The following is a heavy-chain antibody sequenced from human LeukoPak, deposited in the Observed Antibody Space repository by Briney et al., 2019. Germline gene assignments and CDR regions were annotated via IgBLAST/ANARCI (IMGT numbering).Heavy chain of an antibody. CDR2: IWYDGTSK. V-gene: IGHV3-33*08. Sequence: GGSLRLSCAASGFTFSSYSMNWVRQAPGKGLEWVAVIWYDGTSKDYADSVKGRFTFSRDNSKNTLYLQMNSLTVEDTAVYYCARSQSSSLIDYWGQGTLVTVSS. CDR3: ARSQSSSLIDY. J-gene: IGHJ4*02. D-gene: IGHD6-13*01. CDR1: GFTFSSYS.